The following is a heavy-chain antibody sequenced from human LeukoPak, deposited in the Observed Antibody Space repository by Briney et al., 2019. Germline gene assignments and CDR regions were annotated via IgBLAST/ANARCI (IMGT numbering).Heavy chain of an antibody. D-gene: IGHD2-2*01. J-gene: IGHJ4*02. CDR1: GFTFGDYA. V-gene: IGHV3-23*01. Sequence: GGSLRLSCTASGFTFGDYAMSWFRQAPGKGLEWVSGIIGGAGSTYYADSVKGRFTISGDNSKNTLFLQMNSLRAEDTAVYYCAHGAMYQLDYWGQGTLVTVSS. CDR3: AHGAMYQLDY. CDR2: IIGGAGST.